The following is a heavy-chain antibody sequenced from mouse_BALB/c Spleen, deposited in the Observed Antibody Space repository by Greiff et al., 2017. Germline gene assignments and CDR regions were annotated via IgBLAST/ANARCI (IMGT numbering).Heavy chain of an antibody. Sequence: VQLQESGPGLVAPSQSLSITCTVSGFSFTGYGVNWVRQPPGKGLEWLGMIWGDGSTDYNSALKSRLSISKDNSKSQVFLKMNSLQTDDTARYYCARVGYDGRMDYWGQGTSVTVSS. J-gene: IGHJ4*01. CDR3: ARVGYDGRMDY. CDR1: GFSFTGYG. CDR2: IWGDGST. D-gene: IGHD2-14*01. V-gene: IGHV2-6-7*01.